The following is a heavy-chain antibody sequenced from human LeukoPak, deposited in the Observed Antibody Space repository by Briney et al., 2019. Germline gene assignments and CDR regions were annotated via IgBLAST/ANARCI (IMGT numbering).Heavy chain of an antibody. Sequence: GASLKISWKGSGSSFTSYWIGWGRQMPGKGLEWMGIIYPGDSDTRYSPSFQGQVTISADKSISTAYLQWSSLKASDTAMYYCARLRVSDRFDYWGQGTLVTVSS. CDR1: GSSFTSYW. CDR3: ARLRVSDRFDY. D-gene: IGHD2/OR15-2a*01. J-gene: IGHJ4*02. V-gene: IGHV5-51*01. CDR2: IYPGDSDT.